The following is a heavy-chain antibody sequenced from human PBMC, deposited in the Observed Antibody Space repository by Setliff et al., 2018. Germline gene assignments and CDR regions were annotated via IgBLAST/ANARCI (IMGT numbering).Heavy chain of an antibody. CDR1: GYTFTGYY. CDR3: ARSDSVGMDV. J-gene: IGHJ6*02. CDR2: INPNSGGT. Sequence: ASSEGLCKASGYTFTGYYMHWVRQAPGQGLEWMGWINPNSGGTNYAQKFQGRVTMTRDTSISTAYMELSRLRSDDTAVYYCARSDSVGMDVWGQGTTVTVSS. D-gene: IGHD2-15*01. V-gene: IGHV1-2*02.